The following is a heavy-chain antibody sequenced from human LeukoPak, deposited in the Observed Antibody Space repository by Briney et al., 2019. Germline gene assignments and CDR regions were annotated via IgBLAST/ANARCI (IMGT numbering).Heavy chain of an antibody. J-gene: IGHJ4*02. CDR3: MKGGCGSPFDY. D-gene: IGHD2-15*01. V-gene: IGHV3-23*01. CDR2: VGDNGGGT. CDR1: GFPFKTYP. Sequence: PGGSLRISCAASGFPFKTYPMTWVRQAPGKGLEWISAVGDNGGGTFYADSVKGRFTISKNVSSDTLYLQMDSLTADDTADYYCMKGGCGSPFDYWGQGTMVTVSS.